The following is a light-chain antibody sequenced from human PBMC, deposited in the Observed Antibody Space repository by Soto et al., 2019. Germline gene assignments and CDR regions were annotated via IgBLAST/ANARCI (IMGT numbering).Light chain of an antibody. CDR2: WAS. V-gene: IGKV4-1*01. CDR1: QSLLYSSNSKNY. Sequence: DIVLTQSPDSLAVSLGERATINCKSSQSLLYSSNSKNYLAWYQQKPGQPPKLLIYWASTRESGVPDRFSGRGSGSDFTLTISSLQAEDVAFYYCQQYYSTPLTFGGGTKVEIK. J-gene: IGKJ4*01. CDR3: QQYYSTPLT.